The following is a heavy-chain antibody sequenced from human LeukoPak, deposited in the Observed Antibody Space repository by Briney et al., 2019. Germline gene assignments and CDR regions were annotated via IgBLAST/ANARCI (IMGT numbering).Heavy chain of an antibody. J-gene: IGHJ5*02. D-gene: IGHD7-27*01. CDR1: GGSISSYY. Sequence: SETLSLTCTVSGGSISSYYWSWIRQPPGKGLEWIGYFYTSGSTNYNPSLKSRVTISGDTSKNQFSLKLSSVIAADTAVYYCARLLGNWFDPWGQGTLVTVSS. CDR3: ARLLGNWFDP. CDR2: FYTSGST. V-gene: IGHV4-4*09.